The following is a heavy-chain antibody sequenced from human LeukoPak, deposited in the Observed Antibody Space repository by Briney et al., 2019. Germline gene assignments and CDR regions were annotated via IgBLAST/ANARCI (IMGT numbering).Heavy chain of an antibody. CDR1: GGSISSYY. Sequence: PSETLSLTCTVSGGSISSYYWSWIRQPPGKGLEWIGYIFYTGSTNQNPSLKSRVTISVDTSKNQFSLKLSSVTAADTAVYYCARDYGDNRMWFDYWGQGTLVTVSS. D-gene: IGHD4-17*01. V-gene: IGHV4-59*12. CDR3: ARDYGDNRMWFDY. CDR2: IFYTGST. J-gene: IGHJ4*02.